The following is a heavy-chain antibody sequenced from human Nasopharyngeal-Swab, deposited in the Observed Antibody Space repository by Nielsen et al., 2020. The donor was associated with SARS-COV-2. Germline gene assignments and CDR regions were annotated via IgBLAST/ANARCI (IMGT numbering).Heavy chain of an antibody. Sequence: GGSLRLSCAASGSTFSSYGMHWVRQAPGKGLEWVAVISYDGSNKYYADSVKGRFTISRDNSKNTLYLQMNSLRAEDTAVYYCAKFFGIESYYYYGMDVWGQGTTVTGSS. CDR2: ISYDGSNK. V-gene: IGHV3-30*18. D-gene: IGHD2/OR15-2a*01. CDR1: GSTFSSYG. J-gene: IGHJ6*02. CDR3: AKFFGIESYYYYGMDV.